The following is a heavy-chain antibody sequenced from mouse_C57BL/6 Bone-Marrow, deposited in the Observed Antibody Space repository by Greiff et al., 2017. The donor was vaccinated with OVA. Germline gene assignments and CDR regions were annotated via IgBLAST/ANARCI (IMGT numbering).Heavy chain of an antibody. Sequence: QVQLQQSGAELVRPGTSVKMSCKASGYTFTNYWIGWAKQRPGHGLEWIGDIYPGGGYTNYNEKFKGKATLTADKSYSTAYMQFSSLTSEDSAIYYCARKDYGNSGAMDYWGQGTSVTVSS. D-gene: IGHD2-1*01. J-gene: IGHJ4*01. CDR3: ARKDYGNSGAMDY. CDR2: IYPGGGYT. V-gene: IGHV1-63*01. CDR1: GYTFTNYW.